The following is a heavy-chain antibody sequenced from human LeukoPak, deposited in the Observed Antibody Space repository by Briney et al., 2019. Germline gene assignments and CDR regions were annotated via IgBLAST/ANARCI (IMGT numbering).Heavy chain of an antibody. CDR3: ARGYYYGSGTLGPFDP. D-gene: IGHD3-10*01. J-gene: IGHJ5*02. Sequence: TGGSLRLSCAASGFTFNTYSMSWVRQAPGKGLEWVSYISSSGSGIYNADSVKGRFTISRDNAKNSLYLQMNSLRAEDTAVYYCARGYYYGSGTLGPFDPWGQGTLVTVSS. CDR1: GFTFNTYS. V-gene: IGHV3-48*04. CDR2: ISSSGSGI.